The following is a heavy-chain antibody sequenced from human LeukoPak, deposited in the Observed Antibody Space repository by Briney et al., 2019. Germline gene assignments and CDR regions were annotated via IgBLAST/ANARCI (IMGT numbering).Heavy chain of an antibody. CDR2: IYPGDSDT. CDR1: GYSSTNYW. Sequence: GESLKISFKVSGYSSTNYWVGWVRQMPGKGLEWMGIIYPGDSDTTYSPSFQGQVTISADKSINTAYLQWSSLKASDTAMHFCARRSGSYYYFDYWGQGTLVTVSS. D-gene: IGHD1-26*01. J-gene: IGHJ4*02. CDR3: ARRSGSYYYFDY. V-gene: IGHV5-51*01.